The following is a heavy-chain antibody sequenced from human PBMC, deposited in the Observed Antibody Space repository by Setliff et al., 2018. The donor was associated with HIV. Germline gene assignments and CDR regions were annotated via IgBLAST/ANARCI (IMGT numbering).Heavy chain of an antibody. CDR3: ARVYCSIASCYDEYYFDY. V-gene: IGHV1-46*01. CDR1: GYSFCDYY. D-gene: IGHD2-2*01. CDR2: INPAGGNS. Sequence: ASVKVSCKSSGYSFCDYYIHWVRQAPGQGLEWMGVINPAGGNSHYAQKFQGRVTVTRDASTSTVYMDLSSLRSDDTAVYFCARVYCSIASCYDEYYFDYWGQGTLVTVSS. J-gene: IGHJ4*02.